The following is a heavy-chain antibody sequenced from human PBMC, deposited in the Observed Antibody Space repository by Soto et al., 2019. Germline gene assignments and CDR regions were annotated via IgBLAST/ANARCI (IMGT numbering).Heavy chain of an antibody. CDR2: ISAYNGNT. D-gene: IGHD3-16*01. CDR1: GYTFTSYG. J-gene: IGHJ6*02. CDR3: ARSALLRVDYYYGMDV. V-gene: IGHV1-18*04. Sequence: QVQLVQSGAEVKKPGASVKVSCKASGYTFTSYGISWVRQAPGQGLEWMGWISAYNGNTNYAQKLQGRVTMTTDTSTSTADMELRSLRSDDTAVYYCARSALLRVDYYYGMDVWGQGTTVTVSS.